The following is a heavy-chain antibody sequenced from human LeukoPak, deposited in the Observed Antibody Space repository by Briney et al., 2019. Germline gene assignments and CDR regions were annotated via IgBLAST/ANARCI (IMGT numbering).Heavy chain of an antibody. CDR3: ARVSTVGLRQDIAMVIYGPFDY. V-gene: IGHV5-51*01. CDR2: IYPADSDI. Sequence: GESLKISCKASADSFTRSWIGWVRQRPGKGLEWMGMIYPADSDIRYSPSLEGQVTMSADKSIITAYLQWSSLQASDTAMYYCARVSTVGLRQDIAMVIYGPFDYWGQGTLVTVSS. J-gene: IGHJ4*02. CDR1: ADSFTRSW. D-gene: IGHD2-15*01.